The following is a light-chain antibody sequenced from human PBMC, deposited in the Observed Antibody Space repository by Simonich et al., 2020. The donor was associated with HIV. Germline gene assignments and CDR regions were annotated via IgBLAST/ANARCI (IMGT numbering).Light chain of an antibody. J-gene: IGKJ4*01. CDR3: MQPLQTVT. CDR1: QSLRHSSGCNY. CDR2: LGS. V-gene: IGKV2-28*01. Sequence: DIVITHSPLSLAVTPGEPASIPCKSAQSLRHSSGCNYLHLYLQNPGQSPQLLLYLGSNRATGVPYRFSGCGSGTDFTLNINRVEAEDVGIYYCMQPLQTVTFGGGTKVEIK.